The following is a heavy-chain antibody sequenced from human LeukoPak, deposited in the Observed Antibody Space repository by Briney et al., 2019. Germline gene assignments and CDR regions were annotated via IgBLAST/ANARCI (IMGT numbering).Heavy chain of an antibody. CDR3: ARDSRADYYDSSGYKAYYFDY. CDR2: INSDGSST. D-gene: IGHD3-22*01. V-gene: IGHV3-74*01. Sequence: PGGSLRLSCAASGFTFSSYWMHWVRQAPGKGLVWVSRINSDGSSTSYADSVKGRFTISRDNSKNTLYLQMGSLRAEDMAVYYCARDSRADYYDSSGYKAYYFDYWGQGTLVTVSS. CDR1: GFTFSSYW. J-gene: IGHJ4*02.